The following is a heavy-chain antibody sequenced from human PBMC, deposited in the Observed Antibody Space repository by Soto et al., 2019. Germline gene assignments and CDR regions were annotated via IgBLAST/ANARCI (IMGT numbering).Heavy chain of an antibody. V-gene: IGHV3-73*01. CDR3: TRLGEYQLLNDY. J-gene: IGHJ4*02. CDR2: IRSKANSYAT. D-gene: IGHD2-2*01. Sequence: EVQLVESGGGLVQPGGSLKLSCAASGFTFSGSAMHWVRQASGKGLEWVGRIRSKANSYATAYAASVKGRFTISRDDSKNTAYLQMNSLKTEDTAVYYCTRLGEYQLLNDYWGQGTLVTVSS. CDR1: GFTFSGSA.